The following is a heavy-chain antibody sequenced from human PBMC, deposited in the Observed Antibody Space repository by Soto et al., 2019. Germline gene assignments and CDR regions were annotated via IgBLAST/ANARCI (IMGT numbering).Heavy chain of an antibody. Sequence: QITLKESGPTLVKPTQTLTLTCTFSGFSLNTRGVGVGWIRQPPGKALEWLALIYWDDDKRYSPSLKSRLTITKDTSKNQVVLTTTNMDPVDTATYYCAHRQTYCGGDCYSGFDYWGQGTLVTVSS. CDR3: AHRQTYCGGDCYSGFDY. D-gene: IGHD2-21*02. V-gene: IGHV2-5*02. CDR1: GFSLNTRGVG. J-gene: IGHJ4*02. CDR2: IYWDDDK.